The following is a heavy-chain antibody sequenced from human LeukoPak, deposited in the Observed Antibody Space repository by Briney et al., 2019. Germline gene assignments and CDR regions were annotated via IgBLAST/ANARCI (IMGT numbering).Heavy chain of an antibody. D-gene: IGHD6-19*01. J-gene: IGHJ4*02. CDR3: AREQWLVLYY. CDR2: ISAYNGNT. V-gene: IGHV1-18*04. Sequence: ASVKVSCKASGYTFTGYYMHWVRQAPGQGLEWMGWISAYNGNTNYAQKLQGRVTMTTDTSTSTAYMELRSLRSDDTAVYYCAREQWLVLYYWGQGTLVTVSS. CDR1: GYTFTGYY.